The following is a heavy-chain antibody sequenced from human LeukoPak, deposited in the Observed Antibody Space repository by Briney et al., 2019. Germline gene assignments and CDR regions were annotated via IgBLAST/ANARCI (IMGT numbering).Heavy chain of an antibody. CDR2: IRSKANSYAT. CDR1: GFTFSGSA. J-gene: IGHJ4*02. D-gene: IGHD2-15*01. CDR3: LVVVAATPY. Sequence: GGSLRLSCAASGFTFSGSAMHWVRQASGKGLEWVGRIRSKANSYATAYAASVKGRFTISRDDSKNTAYLQMSSLKTEDTAVYYSLVVVAATPYWGQGTLVTVSS. V-gene: IGHV3-73*01.